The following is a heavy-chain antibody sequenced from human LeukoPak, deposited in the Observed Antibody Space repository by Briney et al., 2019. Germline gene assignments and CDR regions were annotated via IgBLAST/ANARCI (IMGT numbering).Heavy chain of an antibody. CDR2: IHPGGSNT. CDR1: FPXXX. J-gene: IGHJ4*02. V-gene: IGHV5-51*01. Sequence: FPXXXXGWXXXGXXKXLXWXXVIHPGGSNTRYSPSFQGQVTISVDRSISTAYLQWSSLKASDTAMYYCARQRRGSYNDYSEGDYWGQGTLVTVSS. CDR3: ARQRRGSYNDYSEGDY. D-gene: IGHD4-11*01.